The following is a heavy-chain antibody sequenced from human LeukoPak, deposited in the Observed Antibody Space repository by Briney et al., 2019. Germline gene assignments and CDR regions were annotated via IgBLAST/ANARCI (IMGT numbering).Heavy chain of an antibody. Sequence: GSQRLSCAASGFTFSNAWMNWVRQAPGKGLEWVGRIKSKTDGGTTDYAAPVKGRFTISRDDSKNTLYLQMNSLKTEDTAVYYCTTDNYYDSSGRTRDDYWGQGTLVTVSS. CDR1: GFTFSNAW. D-gene: IGHD3-22*01. J-gene: IGHJ4*02. CDR3: TTDNYYDSSGRTRDDY. CDR2: IKSKTDGGTT. V-gene: IGHV3-15*07.